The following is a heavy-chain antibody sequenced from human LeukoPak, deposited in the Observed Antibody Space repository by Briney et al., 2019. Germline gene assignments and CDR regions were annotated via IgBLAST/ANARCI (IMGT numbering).Heavy chain of an antibody. CDR3: ARVFDS. V-gene: IGHV4-39*07. CDR1: GGSVYTSDYY. J-gene: IGHJ4*02. Sequence: SETLSLTCTVSGGSVYTSDYYWGWVRQPPGKGPEWIGDIFYTGETNYNPSLKSRVSISIAPSKNQFSLKLTSVTAADTAVYYCARVFDSWGQGTLVTVSS. CDR2: IFYTGET.